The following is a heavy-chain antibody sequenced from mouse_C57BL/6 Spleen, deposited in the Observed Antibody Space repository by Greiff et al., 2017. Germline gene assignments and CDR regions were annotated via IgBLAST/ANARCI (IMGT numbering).Heavy chain of an antibody. D-gene: IGHD2-3*01. CDR1: GYTFTSYW. CDR3: ARWDGPLAMDY. V-gene: IGHV1-64*01. J-gene: IGHJ4*01. Sequence: QVQLQQPGAELVKPGASVKLSCKASGYTFTSYWMHWVKQRPGQVLEWIGMIHPNSGSTNYNEKFKSKATLTVDKSSSTAYMQLSSLTSEDSAVYYCARWDGPLAMDYWGQGTSVTVSS. CDR2: IHPNSGST.